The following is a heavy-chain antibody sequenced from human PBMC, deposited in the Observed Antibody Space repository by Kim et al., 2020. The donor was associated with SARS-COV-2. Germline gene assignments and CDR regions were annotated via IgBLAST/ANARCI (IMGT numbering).Heavy chain of an antibody. J-gene: IGHJ4*02. V-gene: IGHV3-23*01. Sequence: NEAPWRDRFTSSRDNCKNTLYLQMNSLGAEETAVYYCAEGVVVIAGGYFDYWGQGTLVTVSS. D-gene: IGHD2-21*01. CDR3: AEGVVVIAGGYFDY.